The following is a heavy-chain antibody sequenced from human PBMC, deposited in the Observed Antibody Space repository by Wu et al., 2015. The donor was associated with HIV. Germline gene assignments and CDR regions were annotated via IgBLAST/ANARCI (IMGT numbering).Heavy chain of an antibody. CDR2: IIPIFGTA. CDR1: GGTFSSYA. Sequence: QVQLVQSGAEVKKPGSSVKVSCKASGGTFSSYAISWVRQAPGQGLEWMGGIIPIFGTANYAQKFQGRVTITADESTSTAYMELSSLRSEDTAVYYCARGSWYCSGGSCYSPTFWWFDPWGQGTLVTVSS. J-gene: IGHJ5*02. CDR3: ARGSWYCSGGSCYSPTFWWFDP. D-gene: IGHD2-15*01. V-gene: IGHV1-69*12.